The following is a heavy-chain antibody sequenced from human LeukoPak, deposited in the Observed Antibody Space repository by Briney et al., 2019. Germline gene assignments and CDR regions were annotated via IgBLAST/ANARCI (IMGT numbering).Heavy chain of an antibody. J-gene: IGHJ5*02. D-gene: IGHD3-10*01. V-gene: IGHV4-34*01. CDR2: INHSGST. Sequence: PSETLSLTCAVYGGSFSGYYWSWIRQPPGKGLEWIGEINHSGSTNYNPSLKSRVTISVDTSKNQFSLKLSSVTAADTAVYYCARDSGTSGEVKFDPWGQGTLVTVSS. CDR3: ARDSGTSGEVKFDP. CDR1: GGSFSGYY.